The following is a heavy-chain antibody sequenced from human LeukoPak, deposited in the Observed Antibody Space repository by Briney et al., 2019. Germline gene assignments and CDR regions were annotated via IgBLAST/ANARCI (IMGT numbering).Heavy chain of an antibody. D-gene: IGHD2-15*01. CDR2: ISNSGDST. V-gene: IGHV3-23*01. CDR1: GFTFRSYA. J-gene: IGHJ3*02. Sequence: TGGSLRVSCAASGFTFRSYAMSWVRQAPGKGLEWVSVISNSGDSTYYADSVKGRFTISRDNSKNTLYLQMNSLRAEDTAVYYCAREYGSVNAFDIWGQGTMVTVSS. CDR3: AREYGSVNAFDI.